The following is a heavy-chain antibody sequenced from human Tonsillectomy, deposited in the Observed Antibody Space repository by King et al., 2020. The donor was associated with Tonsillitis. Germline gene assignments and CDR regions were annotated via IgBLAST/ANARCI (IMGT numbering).Heavy chain of an antibody. Sequence: VQLVESGGGLVQPGGSLRLSCAASGFTFSSYWMSWVRQAPGKGLEWVANIKQDGSEKYYVDSVKGRFTNSRDNAKNSLYLQMNSLRAEDTAVYYCARVSSIIAANDDAFDIWGQGTMVTVSS. V-gene: IGHV3-7*01. D-gene: IGHD6-25*01. J-gene: IGHJ3*02. CDR2: IKQDGSEK. CDR1: GFTFSSYW. CDR3: ARVSSIIAANDDAFDI.